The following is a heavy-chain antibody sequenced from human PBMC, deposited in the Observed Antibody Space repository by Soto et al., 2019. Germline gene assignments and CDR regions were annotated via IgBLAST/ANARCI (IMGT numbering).Heavy chain of an antibody. CDR1: GGSTSSGGFY. V-gene: IGHV4-31*03. J-gene: IGHJ6*02. Sequence: SETLSLTCTVSGGSTSSGGFYWSWIRQHPGKGLEWIGYIYYSGISYYNPSLKSRVSISLDTSRNQFSMTLNSVTAADTAVYYCARNGYTSGIDVWGQGATVTVSS. CDR2: IYYSGIS. CDR3: ARNGYTSGIDV. D-gene: IGHD5-18*01.